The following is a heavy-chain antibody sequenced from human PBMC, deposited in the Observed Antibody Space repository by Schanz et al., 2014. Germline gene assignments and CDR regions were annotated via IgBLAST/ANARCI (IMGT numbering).Heavy chain of an antibody. D-gene: IGHD1-26*01. Sequence: EVPLVESGGCVVQPGKSLRLSCAASGFTVSAYSANWVRQAPGKGREWVSYITSGSAKFYADSVKSRFTISRDNAKTSLFLLMSSLRAEASAVYYCARGARQYSGSYSPSDYWGQGTLVTVSS. CDR2: ITSGSAK. CDR1: GFTVSAYS. CDR3: ARGARQYSGSYSPSDY. V-gene: IGHV3-48*04. J-gene: IGHJ4*02.